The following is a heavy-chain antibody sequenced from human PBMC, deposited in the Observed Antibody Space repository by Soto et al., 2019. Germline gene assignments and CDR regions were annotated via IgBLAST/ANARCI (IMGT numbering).Heavy chain of an antibody. J-gene: IGHJ6*02. D-gene: IGHD3-3*01. Sequence: GGSLRLSCAASGFTVSSNYMSWVRQAPGKGLEWVSVIYSCGSTYYADSVKGRFTISRDNSKNTLYLQMNSLRAEDTAVYYCAKALTFEAGVVNLYYYYGMDVWGQGTTVTVSS. CDR2: IYSCGST. CDR3: AKALTFEAGVVNLYYYYGMDV. CDR1: GFTVSSNY. V-gene: IGHV3-53*01.